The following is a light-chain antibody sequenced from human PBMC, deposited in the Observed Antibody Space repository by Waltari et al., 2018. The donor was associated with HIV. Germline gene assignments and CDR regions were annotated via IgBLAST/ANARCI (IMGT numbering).Light chain of an antibody. CDR1: TGAVTSGHY. CDR3: LLSYSGASWV. J-gene: IGLJ3*02. CDR2: DTS. Sequence: QAVVTQEPSLTVSPGGTVTLTCGSSTGAVTSGHYPYWFQQKPGQAPTTLIFDTSKKHSWTPARFSGSLLGGKAALTLSGAQPEDEAEYYCLLSYSGASWVFGGGTKVTVL. V-gene: IGLV7-46*01.